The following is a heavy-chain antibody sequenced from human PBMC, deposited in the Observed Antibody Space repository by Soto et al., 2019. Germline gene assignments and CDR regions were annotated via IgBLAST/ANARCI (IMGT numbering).Heavy chain of an antibody. CDR2: ISYDGSNK. J-gene: IGHJ4*02. V-gene: IGHV3-30*18. CDR1: GLSLRSYG. CDR3: AKTRWPADY. Sequence: GFLRLSVGAAGLSLRSYGMHWVRQAPGKGLEWVAVISYDGSNKYYADSVKGRFTIYRDNSKTTLYLQMNSLRAEDTAVYYCAKTRWPADYWGQGTMVTVSS.